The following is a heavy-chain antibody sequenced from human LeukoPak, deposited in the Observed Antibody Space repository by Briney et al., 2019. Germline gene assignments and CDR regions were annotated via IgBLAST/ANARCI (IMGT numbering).Heavy chain of an antibody. J-gene: IGHJ5*02. CDR2: IYYSGST. V-gene: IGHV4-38-2*02. D-gene: IGHD6-6*01. Sequence: SETLSLTCTVSGYSISNGFYWGWIRQPPGKGLEWIGSIYYSGSTYYNPSLKSRVTISVDTSKNQFSLKLSSVTAADTAVYYCARDSYSSSSGWFDPWGQGTLATVSS. CDR3: ARDSYSSSSGWFDP. CDR1: GYSISNGFY.